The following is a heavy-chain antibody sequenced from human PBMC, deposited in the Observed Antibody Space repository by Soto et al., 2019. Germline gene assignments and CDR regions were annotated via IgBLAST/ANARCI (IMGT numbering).Heavy chain of an antibody. CDR3: ARDMGRGGGAPPFWYYYYYGMDV. D-gene: IGHD1-26*01. CDR1: GFTFSSYS. Sequence: EVQLVESGGGLEQPGGSLRLSCAASGFTFSSYSMNWVRQAPGKGLEWVSYISSSSSTIYYADSVKGRFTISRDNAKNSLYLQMNSLRDEDTAVYYCARDMGRGGGAPPFWYYYYYGMDVWGQGTTVTVSS. CDR2: ISSSSSTI. J-gene: IGHJ6*02. V-gene: IGHV3-48*02.